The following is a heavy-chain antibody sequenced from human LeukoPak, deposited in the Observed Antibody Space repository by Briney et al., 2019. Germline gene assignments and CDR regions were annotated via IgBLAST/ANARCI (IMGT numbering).Heavy chain of an antibody. CDR1: GFTFSSYA. J-gene: IGHJ4*02. CDR3: AKDLGDVRGFDY. Sequence: WGSLRLSCAASGFTFSSYAMSWVRQAPGKGLEWVSAISGSGGSTYYADSVKGRFTISRDNSKNTLYLQMNSLRAEDTAVYYCAKDLGDVRGFDYWGQGTLVTVSS. D-gene: IGHD2-21*02. V-gene: IGHV3-23*01. CDR2: ISGSGGST.